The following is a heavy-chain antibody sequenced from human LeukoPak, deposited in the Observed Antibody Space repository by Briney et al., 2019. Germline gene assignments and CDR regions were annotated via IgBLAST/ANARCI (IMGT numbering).Heavy chain of an antibody. CDR3: ARDGPCSGGTCYSDP. Sequence: GGSLRLSCAASGFTFNNYGMNWVRQAPGKGLEWVSKISSSSSTIYYADSVKGRFTISRDNAQNSLYLQMNSLRAEDTAVYHCARDGPCSGGTCYSDPWGQGTLVTVSS. D-gene: IGHD2-15*01. CDR2: ISSSSSTI. V-gene: IGHV3-48*04. CDR1: GFTFNNYG. J-gene: IGHJ5*02.